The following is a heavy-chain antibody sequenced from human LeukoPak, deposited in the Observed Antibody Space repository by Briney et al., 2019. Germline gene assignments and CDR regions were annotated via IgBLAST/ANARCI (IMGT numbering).Heavy chain of an antibody. D-gene: IGHD6-19*01. Sequence: GASVTVSFTSSVYTFTSYDINWMRQATGQGLEWMGWMNPKSGNTGYAQKFQGRVTMTRNTSISTAYMELSSLRSEDTAVYYCARSPRGWYWFDPWGQGTLVTVSS. V-gene: IGHV1-8*01. CDR2: MNPKSGNT. CDR1: VYTFTSYD. J-gene: IGHJ5*02. CDR3: ARSPRGWYWFDP.